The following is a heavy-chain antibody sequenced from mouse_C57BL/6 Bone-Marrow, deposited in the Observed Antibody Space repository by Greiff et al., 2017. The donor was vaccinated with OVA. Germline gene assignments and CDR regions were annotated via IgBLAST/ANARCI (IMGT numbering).Heavy chain of an antibody. CDR1: GFSFNTYA. CDR2: IRSKSNNYAT. V-gene: IGHV10-1*01. J-gene: IGHJ3*01. CDR3: VSLGRGAY. Sequence: EVKLMESGGGLVQPKGSLKLSCAASGFSFNTYAMNWVRQAPGKGLEWVARIRSKSNNYATYYADSVKDRFTISRDDSESMLYLQMNNLKTEDTAMYYCVSLGRGAYWGQGTLVTVSA. D-gene: IGHD4-1*01.